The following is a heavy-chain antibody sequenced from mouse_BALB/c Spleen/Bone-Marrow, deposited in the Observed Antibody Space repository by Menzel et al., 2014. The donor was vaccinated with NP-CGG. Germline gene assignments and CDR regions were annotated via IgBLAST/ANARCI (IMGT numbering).Heavy chain of an antibody. CDR1: GFTFSSFG. CDR2: ISSGSSTI. V-gene: IGHV5-17*02. CDR3: ARRGSNHWYCDV. J-gene: IGHJ1*01. D-gene: IGHD1-1*01. Sequence: EVKLMESGGGLVQPGGSRKLSCAASGFTFSSFGMHWVRQAPEKGLERVAYISSGSSTINYADTVKGRFTISRDNPKNTLFLQTTSLRSEDTAMYYCARRGSNHWYCDVRGAGTTVTVSS.